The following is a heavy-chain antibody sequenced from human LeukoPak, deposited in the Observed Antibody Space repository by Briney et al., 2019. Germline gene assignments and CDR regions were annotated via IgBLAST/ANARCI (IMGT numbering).Heavy chain of an antibody. CDR1: GGSFSGYY. Sequence: SETLSLTCAVYGGSFSGYYWSWIRQPPGKGLEWIGEINHSGSTNYNPSLKSRVTISVDTSKNQFSLKLSSVTAADTAVYYCARGSIVVVPGNWFDPWGQGTLVTVSS. J-gene: IGHJ5*02. CDR2: INHSGST. CDR3: ARGSIVVVPGNWFDP. D-gene: IGHD2-2*01. V-gene: IGHV4-34*01.